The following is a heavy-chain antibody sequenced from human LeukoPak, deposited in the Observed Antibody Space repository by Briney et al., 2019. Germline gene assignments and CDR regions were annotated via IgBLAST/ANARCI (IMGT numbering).Heavy chain of an antibody. D-gene: IGHD3-3*01. V-gene: IGHV3-43*01. CDR2: ITWNGDST. Sequence: GGSLRLSCAASGFTFDDYNMHWVRQAPGKGLEWVSLITWNGDSTYYADSVEGRFTISRDNAKNSLYLLMNNLRAEDTGVYYCARDRPTGASRVFLVQWGQGTLVTVSS. CDR1: GFTFDDYN. J-gene: IGHJ4*02. CDR3: ARDRPTGASRVFLVQ.